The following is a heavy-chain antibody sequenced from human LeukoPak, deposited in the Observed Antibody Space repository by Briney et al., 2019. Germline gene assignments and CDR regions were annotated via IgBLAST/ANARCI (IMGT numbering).Heavy chain of an antibody. CDR2: IWYDGTNK. CDR1: G. J-gene: IGHJ4*02. CDR3: ARESSLTGAYFDW. Sequence: GMXXVRQAPGKGXEWVAVIWYDGTNKQYVDSVKGRFTISRDNSENTLYLQMNSLRDEDTAVYYCARESSLTGAYFDWWGQGTLVTVSS. V-gene: IGHV3-33*01. D-gene: IGHD3-10*01.